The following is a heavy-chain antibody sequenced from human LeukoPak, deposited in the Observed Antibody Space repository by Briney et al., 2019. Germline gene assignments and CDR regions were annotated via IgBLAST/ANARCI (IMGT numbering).Heavy chain of an antibody. V-gene: IGHV1-18*04. Sequence: ASVKVSCKASGYTFTSYGISWVRQAPGQGLEWMGWISAYNGNTNYAQKLQGRVTMTTDTSTSTAYVELRSLRSDDTAVYYCARDRDLRLWFGESLGNYFDYWGQGTLVTVSS. CDR1: GYTFTSYG. J-gene: IGHJ4*02. D-gene: IGHD3-10*01. CDR3: ARDRDLRLWFGESLGNYFDY. CDR2: ISAYNGNT.